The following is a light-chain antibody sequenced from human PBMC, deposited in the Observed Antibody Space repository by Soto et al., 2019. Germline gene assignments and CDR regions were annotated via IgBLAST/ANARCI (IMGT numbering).Light chain of an antibody. CDR1: QGVSNH. J-gene: IGKJ1*01. CDR2: GAS. CDR3: QQYDNWPPWT. Sequence: EIVMTQSPATLSVSPGERATLSCRASQGVSNHLAWYQQKPGQAPRLLIYGASTRATGIPARFSGSGSWTEFTLTISSLQSEDFAVYYCQQYDNWPPWTFGQGTKVEIK. V-gene: IGKV3-15*01.